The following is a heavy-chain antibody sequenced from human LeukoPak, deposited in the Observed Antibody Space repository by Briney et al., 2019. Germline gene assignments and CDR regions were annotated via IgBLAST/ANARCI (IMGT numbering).Heavy chain of an antibody. V-gene: IGHV1-69*04. CDR3: ASIAAGFDY. CDR2: IIPILGIA. J-gene: IGHJ4*02. D-gene: IGHD6-13*01. Sequence: SVKVSCKASGGTFSSYAISWVRQAPGQGLEWMGRIIPILGIATYAQKFQGRVTITADKSTSTAYMELSSLRSEDTAVYYCASIAAGFDYWGQGTLVTVSS. CDR1: GGTFSSYA.